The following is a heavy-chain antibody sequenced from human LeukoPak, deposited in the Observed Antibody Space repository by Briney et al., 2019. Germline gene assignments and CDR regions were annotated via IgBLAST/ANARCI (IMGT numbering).Heavy chain of an antibody. Sequence: GGSLRLSCAVSGFTFSSYAMSWVRQAPGKGLEWVSAISGSGENTYYADSVKGRFSISRDNSKNTLYLQMNSLRTEDTAVYFCATEVKAAAGIDTGSYYYNGMDVWGQGTTVTVSS. CDR2: ISGSGENT. CDR3: ATEVKAAAGIDTGSYYYNGMDV. CDR1: GFTFSSYA. D-gene: IGHD6-13*01. J-gene: IGHJ6*02. V-gene: IGHV3-23*01.